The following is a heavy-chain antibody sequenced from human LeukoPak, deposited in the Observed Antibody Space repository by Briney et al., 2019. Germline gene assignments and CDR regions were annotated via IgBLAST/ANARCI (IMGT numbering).Heavy chain of an antibody. Sequence: GGSLRLSCAASGFTVSSNEMSWVRQAPGKGLEWVSSISGGSTYYADSRKGRFTISRDNSKNTLYLQMNSLRAEDTAVYYCAKHIVVVTAITPFDYWGQGTLVTVSS. D-gene: IGHD2-21*02. CDR1: GFTVSSNE. J-gene: IGHJ4*02. CDR3: AKHIVVVTAITPFDY. V-gene: IGHV3-38-3*01. CDR2: ISGGST.